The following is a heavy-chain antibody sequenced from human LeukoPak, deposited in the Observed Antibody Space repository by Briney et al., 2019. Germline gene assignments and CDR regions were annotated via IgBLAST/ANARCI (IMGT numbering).Heavy chain of an antibody. V-gene: IGHV3-11*03. J-gene: IGHJ4*02. Sequence: GGSLRLSWAASGXTFSDYYVSWIRQAPGRGLEWVSYISTGSSYTNYADSVKGRFTISRDNAKNSLYLQVNSLRAEDTAAYYCAKSEGSSSARRFDYWGQGTLATVSS. CDR2: ISTGSSYT. CDR1: GXTFSDYY. CDR3: AKSEGSSSARRFDY. D-gene: IGHD6-19*01.